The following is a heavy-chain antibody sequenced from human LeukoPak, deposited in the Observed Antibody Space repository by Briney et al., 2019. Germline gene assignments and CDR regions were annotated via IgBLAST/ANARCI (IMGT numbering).Heavy chain of an antibody. D-gene: IGHD6-19*01. CDR1: GFTFSSYG. CDR2: ISYDGSNK. Sequence: GGSLRLSCAASGFTFSSYGMHWVRQAPGKGLEWVAVISYDGSNKYYADSVKGRFTIPRDNSKNTLYLQMNSLRAEDTAVYYCASAPGYSSGWSSLAPSDYWGQGTLVTVSS. V-gene: IGHV3-30*03. CDR3: ASAPGYSSGWSSLAPSDY. J-gene: IGHJ4*02.